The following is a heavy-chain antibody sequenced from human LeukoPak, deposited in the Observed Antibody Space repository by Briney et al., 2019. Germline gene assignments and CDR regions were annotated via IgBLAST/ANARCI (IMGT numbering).Heavy chain of an antibody. D-gene: IGHD4/OR15-4a*01. V-gene: IGHV5-51*01. Sequence: GESLKISCKASGYSFSSYWIGWVRQMPGKGLEWMGIIWPDDSESRYSPSLRGQVTISADKSINTAYLQWSSLKASDTAMYYCARRGRLSANSHWFDPWGQGTLVTVSS. J-gene: IGHJ5*02. CDR2: IWPDDSES. CDR1: GYSFSSYW. CDR3: ARRGRLSANSHWFDP.